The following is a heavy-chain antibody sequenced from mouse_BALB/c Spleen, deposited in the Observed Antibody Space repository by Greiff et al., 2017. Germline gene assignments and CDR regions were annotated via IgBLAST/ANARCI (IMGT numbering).Heavy chain of an antibody. Sequence: VKVEESGPGLVAPSQSLSITCTVSGFSLTGYGVNWVRQPPGKGLEWLGMIWGDGSTDYNSALKSRLSISKDNSKSQVFLKMNSLQTDDTARYYCARVPPYYGYGYAMDYWGQGTSVTVSS. CDR1: GFSLTGYG. J-gene: IGHJ4*01. V-gene: IGHV2-6-7*01. CDR3: ARVPPYYGYGYAMDY. D-gene: IGHD1-2*01. CDR2: IWGDGST.